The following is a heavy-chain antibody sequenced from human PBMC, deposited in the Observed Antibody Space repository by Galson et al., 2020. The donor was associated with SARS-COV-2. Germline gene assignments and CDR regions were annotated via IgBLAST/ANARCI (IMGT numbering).Heavy chain of an antibody. J-gene: IGHJ4*02. Sequence: SETLSLTCAAYGGSFSGYYWSWIRQPPGKGLEWIGEINHSGSSNYNPSLKSRVTISVDTSKNQFSLNLNSVTAADTAVYYCARGAKGYSSSWYVNWGQGTLVTVSS. CDR1: GGSFSGYY. D-gene: IGHD6-13*01. CDR2: INHSGSS. CDR3: ARGAKGYSSSWYVN. V-gene: IGHV4-34*01.